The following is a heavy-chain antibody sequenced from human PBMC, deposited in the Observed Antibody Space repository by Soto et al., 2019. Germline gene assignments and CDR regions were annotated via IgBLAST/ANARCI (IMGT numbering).Heavy chain of an antibody. CDR2: IYYTGST. CDR3: ARQELPIHAFDF. J-gene: IGHJ3*01. D-gene: IGHD1-7*01. V-gene: IGHV4-59*08. CDR1: GGSISSYF. Sequence: SETLSLTCTVSGGSISSYFWSWIRQPPGRGLEWIGDIYYTGSTHYNPSLKSRVTILVDTSKNHFSLNLGSVTAADTAVYYCARQELPIHAFDFWGQGTMVTVSS.